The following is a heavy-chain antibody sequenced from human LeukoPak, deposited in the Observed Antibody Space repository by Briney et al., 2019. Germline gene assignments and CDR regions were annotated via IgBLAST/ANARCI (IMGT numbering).Heavy chain of an antibody. CDR1: GGTFSSYA. Sequence: SVKVSCKASGGTFSSYAISWVRQAPGQGLEWMGGIIPIFGTANYAQKFQGRVTITADESTSTAYMELSSLRSEDTAVYYCAIQYGSGSYYRFNYFDYWGQGTLVTVSP. V-gene: IGHV1-69*13. CDR2: IIPIFGTA. J-gene: IGHJ4*02. D-gene: IGHD3-10*01. CDR3: AIQYGSGSYYRFNYFDY.